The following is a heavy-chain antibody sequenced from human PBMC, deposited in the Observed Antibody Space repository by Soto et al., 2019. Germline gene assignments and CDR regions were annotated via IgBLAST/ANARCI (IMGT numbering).Heavy chain of an antibody. CDR1: GYTSTHYD. V-gene: IGHV1-8*01. CDR2: MNPNSGNT. J-gene: IGHJ6*02. CDR3: TRGYNGYKRRYGIAV. Sequence: QVQLVQSGAEVKKPGASVKVSCKASGYTSTHYDINWVRQATGQGLEWMGWMNPNSGNTVYAQKYTGRVTMPRDTSHSTPSMVLGSPTSADTAVYCSTRGYNGYKRRYGIAVRAQATTVTVSS. D-gene: IGHD5-12*01.